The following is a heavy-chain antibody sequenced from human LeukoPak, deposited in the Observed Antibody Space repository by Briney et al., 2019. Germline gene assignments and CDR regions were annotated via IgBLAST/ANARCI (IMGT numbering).Heavy chain of an antibody. D-gene: IGHD6-13*01. CDR2: INPNSGGR. J-gene: IGHJ4*02. CDR3: ARYVAAAEDY. Sequence: ASVKVSCKASGYTFTGYYMHWVRQAPGQGLEWMGRINPNSGGRNNAHMFQGRVTMTRDTSISTAYMELGRLRSDDTAVYYCARYVAAAEDYWGEGTLVTVSS. V-gene: IGHV1-2*06. CDR1: GYTFTGYY.